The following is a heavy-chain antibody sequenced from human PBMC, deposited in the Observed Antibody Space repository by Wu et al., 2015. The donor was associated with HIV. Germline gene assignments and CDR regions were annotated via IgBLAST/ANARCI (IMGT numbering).Heavy chain of an antibody. CDR2: IIPIFGTA. CDR3: ARRYCSSTSCARAFDI. CDR1: GGTFSSYA. Sequence: QVQLVQSGAEVKKPGSSVKVSCKASGGTFSSYAISWVRQAPGQGLEWMGGIIPIFGTANYAQKFQGRVTITADESTSTAYMELSSLRSEDTAVYYCARRYCSSTSCARAFDIVGPRDNGHRLF. J-gene: IGHJ3*02. V-gene: IGHV1-69*12. D-gene: IGHD2-2*01.